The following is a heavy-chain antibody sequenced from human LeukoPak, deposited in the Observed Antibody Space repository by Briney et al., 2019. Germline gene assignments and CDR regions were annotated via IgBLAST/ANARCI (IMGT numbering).Heavy chain of an antibody. CDR2: ISSSSSYI. CDR3: ARDYGDYAVYFGY. CDR1: GFTFSSYS. J-gene: IGHJ4*02. D-gene: IGHD4-17*01. Sequence: PGGSLRLSCAASGFTFSSYSMNWVRQAPGKGLEWVSSISSSSSYIYYADSVKGRFIISRDNAKNSLYLQMNSLRAEDTAVYYCARDYGDYAVYFGYWGQGTLVTVSS. V-gene: IGHV3-21*01.